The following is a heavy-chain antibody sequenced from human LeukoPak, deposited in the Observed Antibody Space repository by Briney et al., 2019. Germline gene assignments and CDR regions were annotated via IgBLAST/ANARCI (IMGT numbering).Heavy chain of an antibody. Sequence: ASVKVSCKASGYTFTNFGINWVRQATGQGLEWMGWMNPNTGNAGYAQKFQDRVTITWDASISTAYMDLSSLRSEDTAVYYCARGVGRGGRPKYYFDYWGQGALVTVSS. CDR2: MNPNTGNA. D-gene: IGHD2-15*01. CDR3: ARGVGRGGRPKYYFDY. V-gene: IGHV1-8*03. J-gene: IGHJ4*02. CDR1: GYTFTNFG.